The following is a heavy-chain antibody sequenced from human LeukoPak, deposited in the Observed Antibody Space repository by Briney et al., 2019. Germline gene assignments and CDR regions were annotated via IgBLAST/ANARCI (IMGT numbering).Heavy chain of an antibody. Sequence: GGSLRLSSARSGFTSRSYAMHWVRPAPGKGLEWVAVISYDGSNKDYADSVKGRFTISRDNSKNTLFLQMNSLRAEDTAVYYCAREIFNGFDNWGQGTMVTVSS. CDR1: GFTSRSYA. J-gene: IGHJ3*02. CDR3: AREIFNGFDN. CDR2: ISYDGSNK. V-gene: IGHV3-30-3*01.